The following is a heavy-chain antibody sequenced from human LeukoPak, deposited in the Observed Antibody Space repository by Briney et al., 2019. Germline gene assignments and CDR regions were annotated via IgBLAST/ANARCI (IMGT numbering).Heavy chain of an antibody. Sequence: SETLSLTCTVSGGSISTSNYYWGWIRQPPGKGLEWIGNIFYSGSTYYSPSLKSRVTISVDTSKNQFSLKLSSVTAADTAVYYCARNSGYDDAFDIWGQGTMVTVSS. CDR3: ARNSGYDDAFDI. J-gene: IGHJ3*02. V-gene: IGHV4-39*07. CDR2: IFYSGST. CDR1: GGSISTSNYY. D-gene: IGHD5-12*01.